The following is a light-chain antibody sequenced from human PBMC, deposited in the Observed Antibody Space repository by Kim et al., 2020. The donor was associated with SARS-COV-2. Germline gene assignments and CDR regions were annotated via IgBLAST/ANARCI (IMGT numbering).Light chain of an antibody. Sequence: SAGERPTLPCSASQSVRSTLSWYQHKPGQAPRLRIYGATTRTTGSPARFSGSGSGTEFTLTISSLQSEDFAVYYCQHYNNWPSMYTFGQGTKLEI. V-gene: IGKV3-15*01. CDR1: QSVRST. J-gene: IGKJ2*01. CDR3: QHYNNWPSMYT. CDR2: GAT.